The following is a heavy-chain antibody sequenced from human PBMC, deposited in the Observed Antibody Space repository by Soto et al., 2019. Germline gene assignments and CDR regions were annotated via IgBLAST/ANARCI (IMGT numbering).Heavy chain of an antibody. V-gene: IGHV1-69*13. CDR1: GVTFSSYA. CDR3: ARDRSSSSEYYYYGMDV. J-gene: IGHJ6*02. Sequence: SVPVSCQASGVTFSSYAISWVRQAPGQGLEWMGGIIPIFGTANYAQKFQGRVTITADESTSTAYMELSSLRSEDTAVYYCARDRSSSSEYYYYGMDVWGQGTTVTVSS. D-gene: IGHD6-6*01. CDR2: IIPIFGTA.